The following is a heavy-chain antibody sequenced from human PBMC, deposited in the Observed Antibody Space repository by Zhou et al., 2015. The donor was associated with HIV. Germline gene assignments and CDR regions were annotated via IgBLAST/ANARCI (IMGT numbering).Heavy chain of an antibody. CDR3: ARARAAAFYYFDY. V-gene: IGHV1-69*06. J-gene: IGHJ4*02. Sequence: QVQLVQSGAEVKKPGSSVKVSCKASGDTFSSHGVSWVRQAPGQGLEWMGGIIPIFGTPNHAQKFQGRVTITADKSTSTAYMELSSLRSEDTAVYYCARARAAAFYYFDYWGQGTLVTVSS. CDR1: GDTFSSHG. D-gene: IGHD6-13*01. CDR2: IIPIFGTP.